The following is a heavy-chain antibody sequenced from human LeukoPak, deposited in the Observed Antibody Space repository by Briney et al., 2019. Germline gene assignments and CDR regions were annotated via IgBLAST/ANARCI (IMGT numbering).Heavy chain of an antibody. CDR3: AKAPSRGYDTSGYYS. Sequence: GGSLRLSCAASGFVFRNYGMHWVRQAPGKGLEWVSFIRYDGSDKYYADSVKGRFTISRDNSKNTLYLQMNSLRAEDTAVYHCAKAPSRGYDTSGYYSWGQGTLVTVSS. D-gene: IGHD3-22*01. CDR2: IRYDGSDK. CDR1: GFVFRNYG. V-gene: IGHV3-30*02. J-gene: IGHJ4*02.